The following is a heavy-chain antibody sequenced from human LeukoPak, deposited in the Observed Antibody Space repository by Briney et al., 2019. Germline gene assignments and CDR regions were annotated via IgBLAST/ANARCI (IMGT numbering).Heavy chain of an antibody. J-gene: IGHJ4*02. V-gene: IGHV3-23*01. CDR1: GFTFSSYA. CDR3: AKDVLEWLVGTDFFDY. D-gene: IGHD3-3*01. Sequence: PGASLRLSCAASGFTFSSYAMSSVRKAPGEGPEWVSGITGSGGSTYYADSVKGRFTISRDNSKNTLYLQMNSLRAEDTAAYYCAKDVLEWLVGTDFFDYWGQGTLVTVSS. CDR2: ITGSGGST.